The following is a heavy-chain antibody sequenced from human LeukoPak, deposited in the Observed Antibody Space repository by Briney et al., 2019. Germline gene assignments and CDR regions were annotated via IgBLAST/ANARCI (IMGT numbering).Heavy chain of an antibody. Sequence: GGPLRLSCATSGFTFSPYPMHWVRQAPGKGLEWVAVIAYDGGNIFYAPSVRGRFTISRDNSRGTLSLQMNSLRAEDTAVYYCAKDSSSGPFDYWGQGTLVTVSS. CDR2: IAYDGGNI. V-gene: IGHV3-30*18. D-gene: IGHD6-13*01. CDR3: AKDSSSGPFDY. J-gene: IGHJ4*02. CDR1: GFTFSPYP.